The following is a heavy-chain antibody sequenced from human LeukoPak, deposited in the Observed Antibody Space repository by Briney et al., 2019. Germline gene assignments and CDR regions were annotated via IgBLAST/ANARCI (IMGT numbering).Heavy chain of an antibody. D-gene: IGHD3-22*01. CDR3: ARDGYYYDSSGYSVY. V-gene: IGHV3-30*03. CDR1: GFTFSSYG. Sequence: GGSLRLSCAASGFTFSSYGMHWVRQAPGKGLEWVAVISYDGSNKYYADSVKGRFTISRDNSKNTLYLQMNSLRAEDTAVYYCARDGYYYDSSGYSVYWGQGTLVTVSS. CDR2: ISYDGSNK. J-gene: IGHJ4*02.